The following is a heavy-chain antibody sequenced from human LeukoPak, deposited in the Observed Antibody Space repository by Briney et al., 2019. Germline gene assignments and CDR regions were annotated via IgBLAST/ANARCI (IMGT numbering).Heavy chain of an antibody. CDR3: ARLAGFIAAAGLGVDY. J-gene: IGHJ4*02. CDR1: GGSISSSSYY. D-gene: IGHD6-13*01. CDR2: IYYSGST. V-gene: IGHV4-39*01. Sequence: SETLSLTCTVSGGSISSSSYYWGWIRQPPGTGLEWIGSIYYSGSTYYNPSLKSRVTISVDTSKNQFSLKLSSVTAADTAVYYCARLAGFIAAAGLGVDYWGQGTLVTVSS.